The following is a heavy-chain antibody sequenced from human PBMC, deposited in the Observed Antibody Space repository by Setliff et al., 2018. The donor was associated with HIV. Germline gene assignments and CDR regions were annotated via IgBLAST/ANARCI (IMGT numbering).Heavy chain of an antibody. CDR2: IDHSGST. J-gene: IGHJ3*02. CDR3: ARSKTFYDFWGGYYTHGAFKI. D-gene: IGHD3-3*01. Sequence: PSETLSLTCAVYDGSFSGYYWSWIRQPPGKGLEWIGEIDHSGSTNYNPSLKSRVTISVDTSKNQFSLNLTSVTAADTAVYYCARSKTFYDFWGGYYTHGAFKIWGLGTMVTVSS. CDR1: DGSFSGYY. V-gene: IGHV4-34*01.